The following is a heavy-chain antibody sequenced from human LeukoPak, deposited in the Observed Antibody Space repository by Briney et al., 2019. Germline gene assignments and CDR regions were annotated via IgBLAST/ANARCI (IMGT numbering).Heavy chain of an antibody. Sequence: GGSLRLSCAASGFTLSNHWMIWVRQAPGKGLECVANIKQDGTEKYYLDSVKGRFTISRDNAKNSLYLQMNSLRVEDTAVYYCATESGTYSGTCFDYWGQGTLVTVSS. D-gene: IGHD1-26*01. CDR1: GFTLSNHW. V-gene: IGHV3-7*04. J-gene: IGHJ4*02. CDR2: IKQDGTEK. CDR3: ATESGTYSGTCFDY.